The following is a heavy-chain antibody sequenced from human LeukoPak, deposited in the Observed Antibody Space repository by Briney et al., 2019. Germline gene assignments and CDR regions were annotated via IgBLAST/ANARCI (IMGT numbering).Heavy chain of an antibody. CDR2: IKQDGSEK. D-gene: IGHD3-10*01. CDR3: ARDKSAGADTGSSFYY. V-gene: IGHV3-7*03. J-gene: IGHJ4*02. Sequence: GGSLRLSCAASGFTFSNYWMTWVRQAPGKGLEWVASIKQDGSEKYYVDSVKGRFTFSRHNAKNSLYLQMDSLRAEDTAVYYCARDKSAGADTGSSFYYWGQGALVTVYS. CDR1: GFTFSNYW.